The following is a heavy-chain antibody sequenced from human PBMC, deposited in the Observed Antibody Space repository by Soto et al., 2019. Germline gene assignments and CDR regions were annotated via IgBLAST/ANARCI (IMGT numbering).Heavy chain of an antibody. J-gene: IGHJ6*02. CDR3: ARGEIQLWSWYYYGMDV. D-gene: IGHD5-18*01. CDR1: GGSFSGYY. V-gene: IGHV4-34*01. Sequence: PSETLSLTCAVYGGSFSGYYWGWIRQPPGKGLEWIGEINHSGSTNYNPSLKSRVTISVDTSKNQFSLKLSSVTAADTAVYYCARGEIQLWSWYYYGMDVWGQGTTVTVSS. CDR2: INHSGST.